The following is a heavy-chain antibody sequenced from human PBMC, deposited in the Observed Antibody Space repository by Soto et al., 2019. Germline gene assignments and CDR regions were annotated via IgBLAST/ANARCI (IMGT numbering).Heavy chain of an antibody. CDR3: ARDPKTSGGQHWAFNYFDS. Sequence: GGSLRLSCAASGFSFSISPMHWVRQAPGKGQERVALISYDGTNKFYADSVKGRFTISRDNSKSTLYLQVDSLRPEDAAVYYCARDPKTSGGQHWAFNYFDSWGQGTLVTVSS. CDR1: GFSFSISP. D-gene: IGHD7-27*01. J-gene: IGHJ4*02. V-gene: IGHV3-30-3*01. CDR2: ISYDGTNK.